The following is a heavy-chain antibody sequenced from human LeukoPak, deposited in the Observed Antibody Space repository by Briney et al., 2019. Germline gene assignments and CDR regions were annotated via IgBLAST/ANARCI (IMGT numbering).Heavy chain of an antibody. Sequence: GGFLRLSCAASGFTFSNAWMSWVRQAPGKGLEWVGRIKSQTDGGTTDYAAPVKGRFIISRDDSKNTLYLQMNSLKTEDTAVYYCTTAPCGVFDYWGQGTLVIVSS. D-gene: IGHD2-8*01. CDR1: GFTFSNAW. CDR2: IKSQTDGGTT. CDR3: TTAPCGVFDY. J-gene: IGHJ4*02. V-gene: IGHV3-15*01.